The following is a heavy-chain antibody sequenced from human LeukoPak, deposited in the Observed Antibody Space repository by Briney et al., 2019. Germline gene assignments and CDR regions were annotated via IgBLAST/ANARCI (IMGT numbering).Heavy chain of an antibody. V-gene: IGHV4-34*01. D-gene: IGHD6-19*01. CDR1: GFTFSDHY. CDR3: ARSGKGGWYGVRYYGMDV. CDR2: INHSGST. J-gene: IGHJ6*02. Sequence: GSLRLSCAASGFTFSDHYMDWVRQPPGKGLEWIGEINHSGSTNYNPSLKSRVTISVDTSKNQFSLKLSSVTAADTAVYYCARSGKGGWYGVRYYGMDVWGQGTTVTVSS.